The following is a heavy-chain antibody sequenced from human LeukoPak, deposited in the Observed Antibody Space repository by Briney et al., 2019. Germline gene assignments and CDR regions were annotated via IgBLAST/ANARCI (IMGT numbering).Heavy chain of an antibody. CDR2: IIPIFGTA. CDR3: ARVRGCSSTSCSKSNWFDP. Sequence: SVKVSCKASGGTFSSYAVSWVRQAPGHGLEWMGRIIPIFGTANYAQKFQGRVTITTDESTSTAYMELSSLRSEDTAVYYCARVRGCSSTSCSKSNWFDPWGQGTLVTVSS. CDR1: GGTFSSYA. D-gene: IGHD2-2*01. V-gene: IGHV1-69*05. J-gene: IGHJ5*02.